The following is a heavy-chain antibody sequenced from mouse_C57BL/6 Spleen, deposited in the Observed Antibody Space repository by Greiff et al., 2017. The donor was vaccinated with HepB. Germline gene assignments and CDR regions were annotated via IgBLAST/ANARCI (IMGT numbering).Heavy chain of an antibody. J-gene: IGHJ1*03. D-gene: IGHD1-3*01. Sequence: VQLQQPGAELVRPGTSVKLSCKASGYTFTSYWMHWVKQRPGQGLEWIGVIDPSDSYTNYNQKFKGKATLTVDTSSSTAYMQLSSLTSEDSADYYCARKGVAPYWYFDVWGTGTTVTVSS. CDR1: GYTFTSYW. CDR2: IDPSDSYT. CDR3: ARKGVAPYWYFDV. V-gene: IGHV1-59*01.